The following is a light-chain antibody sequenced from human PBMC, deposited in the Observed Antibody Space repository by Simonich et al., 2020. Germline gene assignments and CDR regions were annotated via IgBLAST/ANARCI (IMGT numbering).Light chain of an antibody. CDR1: QSVLYSSNNKNY. Sequence: DIVMTQSPDSLAVSLGERPTINCKSSQSVLYSSNNKNYLAWYQQKPGQPPKLLIYWASTRESGVPDRFSGSGSGTDFTLTISSLQAEDVVVYYCQQYYSTPQTFGQGTKVEIK. J-gene: IGKJ1*01. CDR3: QQYYSTPQT. CDR2: WAS. V-gene: IGKV4-1*01.